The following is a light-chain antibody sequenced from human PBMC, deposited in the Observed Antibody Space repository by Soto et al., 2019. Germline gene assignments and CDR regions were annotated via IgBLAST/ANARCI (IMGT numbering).Light chain of an antibody. J-gene: IGKJ5*01. Sequence: FTQSPGTPSLSPGEKATPPPRARQSVSSSYLAWYQQKPGQAPRLLIYGASSRATGIPDRFSGSGSGTDFTLTISRLEPEDFAVYYCQQYGSSPPITFGQGTRLEIK. CDR2: GAS. CDR1: QSVSSSY. V-gene: IGKV3-20*01. CDR3: QQYGSSPPIT.